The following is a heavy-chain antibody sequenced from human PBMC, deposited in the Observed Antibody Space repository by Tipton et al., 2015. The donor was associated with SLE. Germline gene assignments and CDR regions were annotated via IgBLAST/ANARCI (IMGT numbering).Heavy chain of an antibody. D-gene: IGHD2-2*02. CDR2: ISWNSGSI. J-gene: IGHJ4*02. Sequence: SLRLSCAASGFTFDDYAMHWVRQAPGKGLEWVSGISWNSGSIGYADSVKGRFTISRDNAKNSLYLQMNSLRAEDTALYYCAKDMDPYCSSTSCYTFDYGGQGTLVTVSS. V-gene: IGHV3-9*01. CDR3: AKDMDPYCSSTSCYTFDY. CDR1: GFTFDDYA.